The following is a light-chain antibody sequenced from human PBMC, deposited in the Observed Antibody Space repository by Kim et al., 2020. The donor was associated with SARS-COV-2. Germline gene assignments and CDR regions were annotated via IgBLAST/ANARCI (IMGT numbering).Light chain of an antibody. Sequence: QSALTQPASVSGSPGQSITISCTGTSSDMSVYNFVYWYQQHTGKAPKVLIYDVINRPSGVSNRFSGSKSGDTASLTISGLQAEDEADYYCSSYTSSNTLVFGRGTQLTVL. V-gene: IGLV2-14*03. CDR2: DVI. J-gene: IGLJ3*02. CDR1: SSDMSVYNF. CDR3: SSYTSSNTLV.